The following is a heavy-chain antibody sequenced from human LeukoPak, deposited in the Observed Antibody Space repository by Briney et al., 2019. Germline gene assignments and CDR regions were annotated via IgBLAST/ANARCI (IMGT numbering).Heavy chain of an antibody. CDR1: GFTFSSYS. Sequence: GGSLRPSCAASGFTFSSYSMNWVRQAPGKGLEWVSSISSSSSYIYYADSVKGRFTISRDNAKNSLYLQMNSLRAEDTAVYYCARGRRVGHEAFDIWGQGTMVTVSS. V-gene: IGHV3-21*01. D-gene: IGHD3-16*01. J-gene: IGHJ3*02. CDR2: ISSSSSYI. CDR3: ARGRRVGHEAFDI.